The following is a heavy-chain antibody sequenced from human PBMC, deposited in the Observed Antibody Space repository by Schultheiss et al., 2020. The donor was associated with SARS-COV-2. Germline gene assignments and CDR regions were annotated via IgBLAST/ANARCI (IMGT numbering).Heavy chain of an antibody. J-gene: IGHJ6*02. CDR3: ARLSSGDGVYYGMDV. CDR1: GFTFSNYA. V-gene: IGHV3-66*04. D-gene: IGHD2-21*01. Sequence: GGSLRLSCAVSGFTFSNYAMSWVRQAPGKGLEWVSVIYSGGSTYYADSVKGRFTISRDNSKNTLYLQMNSLRAEDTAVYYCARLSSGDGVYYGMDVWGQGTTVTVSS. CDR2: IYSGGST.